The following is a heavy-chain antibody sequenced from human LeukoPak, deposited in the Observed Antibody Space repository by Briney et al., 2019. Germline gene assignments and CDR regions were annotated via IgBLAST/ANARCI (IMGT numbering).Heavy chain of an antibody. Sequence: GGSLRLSCAASGFTFLRHGMTWFRQAPGKGLEWVSGISASGGATYYADSVKGRFTISRDNSKNTLYLQMNSLKAEDTAIYYCARQSSGIAATDKIDYWGQGALVTVSS. CDR3: ARQSSGIAATDKIDY. V-gene: IGHV3-23*01. CDR1: GFTFLRHG. J-gene: IGHJ4*02. D-gene: IGHD6-13*01. CDR2: ISASGGAT.